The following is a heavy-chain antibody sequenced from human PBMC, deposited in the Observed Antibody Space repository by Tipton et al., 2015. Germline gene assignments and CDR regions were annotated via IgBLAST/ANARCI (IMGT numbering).Heavy chain of an antibody. CDR3: ARSPPGDYEYIEY. Sequence: TLSLTCAVYGGSFSGYYWTWIRQPPGKGLECIGYIHNSGNTDYNPSLKSRVTMSVDMSKNQFSLELTSVTAADTAVYYCARSPPGDYEYIEYWGQGTLVTVSS. J-gene: IGHJ1*01. CDR1: GGSFSGYY. V-gene: IGHV4-59*01. D-gene: IGHD3-16*01. CDR2: IHNSGNT.